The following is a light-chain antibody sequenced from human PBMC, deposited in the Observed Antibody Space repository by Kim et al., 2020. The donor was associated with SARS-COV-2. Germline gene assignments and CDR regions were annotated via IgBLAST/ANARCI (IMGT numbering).Light chain of an antibody. J-gene: IGLJ1*01. V-gene: IGLV3-1*01. CDR2: QDK. CDR3: QAWDSNTDV. CDR1: KLREKH. Sequence: SYELTQPPSVSVSPGQTASITCSGDKLREKHVCWYQQKPGQSPVLVIYQDKKRPSGIPERFSGSNSGDTATLTISGTQAMDEADYYCQAWDSNTDVFGTGTKVTVL.